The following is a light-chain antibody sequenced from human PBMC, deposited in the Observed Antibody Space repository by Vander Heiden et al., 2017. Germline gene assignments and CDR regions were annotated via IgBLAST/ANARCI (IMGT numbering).Light chain of an antibody. Sequence: IVLTQSPGSLSLSPGERATLSCRSSDTIFNNNLAWYQQKSGQAPRLLIFGASTRTTGTPARFSGGGSGTDSTLTISELEPEDSAVYHCQQYGSSLLSFGGGT. CDR1: DTIFNNN. CDR2: GAS. J-gene: IGKJ4*01. CDR3: QQYGSSLLS. V-gene: IGKV3-20*01.